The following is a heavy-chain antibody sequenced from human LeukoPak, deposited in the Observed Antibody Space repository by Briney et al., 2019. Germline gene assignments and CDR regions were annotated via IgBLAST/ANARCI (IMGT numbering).Heavy chain of an antibody. CDR1: GGSFSGYY. Sequence: SETLSLTCAVYGGSFSGYYWSWIRQPPGKGLEWIGEINHSGSTNYNPSLKSRVTISVDTSKNQFSLKLSSVTAADTAVYYCARAPRDFWSFVRYYYMDVWGKGTTVTVSS. CDR3: ARAPRDFWSFVRYYYMDV. V-gene: IGHV4-34*01. J-gene: IGHJ6*03. D-gene: IGHD3-3*01. CDR2: INHSGST.